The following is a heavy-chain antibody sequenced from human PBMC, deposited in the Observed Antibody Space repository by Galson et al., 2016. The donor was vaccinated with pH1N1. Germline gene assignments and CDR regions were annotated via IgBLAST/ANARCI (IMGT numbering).Heavy chain of an antibody. D-gene: IGHD3-22*01. CDR3: VKYDSSGYYYGRLAN. CDR1: GFTFSVFA. J-gene: IGHJ4*02. CDR2: ISASGAST. V-gene: IGHV3-23*01. Sequence: SLRLSCAASGFTFSVFAMCWVRQAPGKGLEWVSGISASGASTHFADSVKGRFTISRDNSKNALYLEMNSLTGEDTAFYYCVKYDSSGYYYGRLANWGQGILVTVSS.